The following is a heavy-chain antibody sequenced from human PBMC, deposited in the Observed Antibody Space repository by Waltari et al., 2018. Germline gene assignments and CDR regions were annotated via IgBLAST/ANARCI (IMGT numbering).Heavy chain of an antibody. D-gene: IGHD4-17*01. CDR3: VTGLTTVTAKDYFDH. CDR1: GVTFGNYW. J-gene: IGHJ4*02. CDR2: IKQDGSEK. Sequence: EVQLVESGGGSVQPGGCLRLSCAASGVTFGNYWVKWGRQAPGKGLEWVANIKQDGSEKNYVDSVEGRFSISRDNAQNSLYLQMNSLRAEDTAIYYCVTGLTTVTAKDYFDHWGQGALVTVSS. V-gene: IGHV3-7*01.